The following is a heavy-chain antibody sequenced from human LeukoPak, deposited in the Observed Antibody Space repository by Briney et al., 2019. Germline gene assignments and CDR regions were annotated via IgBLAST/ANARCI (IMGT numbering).Heavy chain of an antibody. D-gene: IGHD1-26*01. CDR2: ISSSSNYI. V-gene: IGHV3-21*01. CDR1: GLTFSTYN. CDR3: ARDVGASAPDAFDI. J-gene: IGHJ3*02. Sequence: GGSLRLSCAASGLTFSTYNMNWVRQAPGKGLEWVSSISSSSNYIYYADSVKGRFTISRDNAKNSLYLQMNSLRAEDTDVYYCARDVGASAPDAFDIWGQGTMVTVSS.